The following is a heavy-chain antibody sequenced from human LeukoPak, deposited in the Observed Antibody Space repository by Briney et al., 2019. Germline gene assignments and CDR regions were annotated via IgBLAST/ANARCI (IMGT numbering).Heavy chain of an antibody. Sequence: GESLEISCKGSGYSFTSYWIGWVRQMPGKGLEWMGIIYPGDSDTRYSPSFQGQVTISADKSISTAYLQWSSLKASDTAMYYCARLIDTGRATRGWFDPWGQGTLVTVSS. D-gene: IGHD1-14*01. CDR2: IYPGDSDT. CDR3: ARLIDTGRATRGWFDP. V-gene: IGHV5-51*01. CDR1: GYSFTSYW. J-gene: IGHJ5*02.